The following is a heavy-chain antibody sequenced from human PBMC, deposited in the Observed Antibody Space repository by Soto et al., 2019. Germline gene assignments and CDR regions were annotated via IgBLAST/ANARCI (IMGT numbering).Heavy chain of an antibody. V-gene: IGHV5-51*01. CDR2: IYPGDSDT. CDR3: ARSSGGHLYYFEY. J-gene: IGHJ4*02. CDR1: GYSFSNHW. Sequence: GESLKISCKGSGYSFSNHWIGWVRQMPGKGLEWMGIIYPGDSDTRYSPSFQGQVTISADKSISTAYLQWSSLKASDTAMYYCARSSGGHLYYFEYWGQGTQVTVSS. D-gene: IGHD3-22*01.